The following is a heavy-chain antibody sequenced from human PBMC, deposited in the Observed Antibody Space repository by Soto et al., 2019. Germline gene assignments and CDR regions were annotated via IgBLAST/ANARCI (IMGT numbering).Heavy chain of an antibody. CDR2: ISSSSSDI. CDR1: GFTFSSDS. CDR3: AKAGYYGSESYYLAY. J-gene: IGHJ4*02. D-gene: IGHD3-10*01. V-gene: IGHV3-21*01. Sequence: EVQLVESGGGLVKPGGSLRLSCAASGFTFSSDSMNWVRQAPGKGLEWVSGISSSSSDIYYAYSVNGRFTISSDNAKKTRYLHMDTVRAEDTAVYYCAKAGYYGSESYYLAYWGQGTLVTVSS.